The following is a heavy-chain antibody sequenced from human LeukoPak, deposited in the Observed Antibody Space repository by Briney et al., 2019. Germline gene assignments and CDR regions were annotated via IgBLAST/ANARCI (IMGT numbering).Heavy chain of an antibody. D-gene: IGHD1-26*01. CDR3: ARHEGTLGSYLIDY. CDR2: IYYSGST. CDR1: GDSISSSSYY. J-gene: IGHJ4*02. V-gene: IGHV4-61*05. Sequence: SETLSLTCTVSGDSISSSSYYWGWIRQPPGKGLEWIGYIYYSGSTNYNPSLKSRVTISVDTSKNQFSLKLSSVTAADTAVYYCARHEGTLGSYLIDYWGQGTLVTVSS.